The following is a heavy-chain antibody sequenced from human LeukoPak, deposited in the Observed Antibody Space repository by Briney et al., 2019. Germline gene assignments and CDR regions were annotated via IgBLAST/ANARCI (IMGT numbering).Heavy chain of an antibody. CDR1: GGSISSYY. V-gene: IGHV4-59*01. CDR3: ARGGAGYSYFDY. D-gene: IGHD5-24*01. J-gene: IGHJ4*02. Sequence: SETLSLTCTVSGGSISSYYWSWIRQPPGKGLEWIGYIHNSGSTNYYPSLKSRVAISVDTSKNQFALKLSSVTAADTAVYYCARGGAGYSYFDYWGQGILVTVSS. CDR2: IHNSGST.